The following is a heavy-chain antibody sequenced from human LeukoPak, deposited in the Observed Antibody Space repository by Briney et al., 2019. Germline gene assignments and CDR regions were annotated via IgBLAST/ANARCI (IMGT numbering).Heavy chain of an antibody. V-gene: IGHV3-21*01. CDR3: ARGYYDFWSGYSN. CDR1: GFTFSSYS. Sequence: PGGSLRLSCAASGFTFSSYSMNWVRQAPGKGLEWVSSISSSSSCIYYADSVKGRLNSLYLQMNSLRAEDTAVYYCARGYYDFWSGYSNWGQGTLVTVSS. D-gene: IGHD3-3*01. J-gene: IGHJ4*02. CDR2: ISSSSSCI.